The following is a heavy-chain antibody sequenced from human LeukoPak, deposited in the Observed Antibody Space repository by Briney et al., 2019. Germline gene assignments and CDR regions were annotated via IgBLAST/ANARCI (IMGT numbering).Heavy chain of an antibody. Sequence: GGSLRLSCAASGFTFDDYAMHWVRQAPGKGLEWVSGISWNSGSIGYADSVKGRFTISRDNAKNSLYLQMNSLRAEDTALYYCAKSTTYYYVGGYFDYWGQGTLVTVSS. V-gene: IGHV3-9*01. CDR2: ISWNSGSI. CDR1: GFTFDDYA. J-gene: IGHJ4*02. D-gene: IGHD3-10*02. CDR3: AKSTTYYYVGGYFDY.